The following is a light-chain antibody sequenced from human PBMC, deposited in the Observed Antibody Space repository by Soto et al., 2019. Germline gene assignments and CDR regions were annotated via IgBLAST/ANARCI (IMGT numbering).Light chain of an antibody. J-gene: IGLJ3*02. CDR2: DDS. CDR3: QVWDRSSNHWV. CDR1: NIGSKS. V-gene: IGLV3-21*02. Sequence: SYELTQPPSVSVAPGQTATVTCGGRNIGSKSVHWYQQKPGQAPVLVVHDDSDRPSGIPGRFSGSNSGDTATLTISGVEAGDGADYYCQVWDRSSNHWVFGGGTKLTVL.